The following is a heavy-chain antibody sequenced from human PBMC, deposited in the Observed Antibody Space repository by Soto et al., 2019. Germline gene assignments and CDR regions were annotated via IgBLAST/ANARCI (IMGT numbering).Heavy chain of an antibody. V-gene: IGHV4-59*02. Sequence: QVHLRESGPGLVKSSETLSLTCTVSGDSVTNYFWSWMRQPPGKGLEWIGHMYHGGRTNYSPSLKSRVTMSLDSSRNQCSLNLSSVTAADTAVYFCARDPGYCTNGVCPIFDFWGHVLLVAVSS. J-gene: IGHJ4*01. CDR3: ARDPGYCTNGVCPIFDF. D-gene: IGHD2-8*01. CDR2: MYHGGRT. CDR1: GDSVTNYF.